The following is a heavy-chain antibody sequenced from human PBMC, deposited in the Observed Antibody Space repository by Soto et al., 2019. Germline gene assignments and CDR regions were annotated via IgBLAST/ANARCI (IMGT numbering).Heavy chain of an antibody. D-gene: IGHD3-22*01. J-gene: IGHJ4*02. CDR2: ISYDGSNK. CDR3: ARGIHSSGYYQGSFDY. Sequence: GGSLRLSCAASGFTFSSYAMHWVRQAPGKGLEWVAVISYDGSNKYYADSVKGRFTISRDNSKNTLYLQMNSLRAEDTAVYYCARGIHSSGYYQGSFDYWGQGTLVTVSS. CDR1: GFTFSSYA. V-gene: IGHV3-30-3*01.